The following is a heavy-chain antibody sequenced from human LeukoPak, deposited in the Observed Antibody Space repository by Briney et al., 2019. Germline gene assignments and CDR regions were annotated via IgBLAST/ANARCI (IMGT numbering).Heavy chain of an antibody. J-gene: IGHJ5*02. V-gene: IGHV1-18*01. CDR3: ARDRAHCSGGSCYSPNWFDP. Sequence: ASVKVSCKASEGTFSSYAISWVRQAPGQGLEWMGWISAYNGNTNYAQKLQGRVTMTTDTSTSTAYMELRSLRSDDTAVYYCARDRAHCSGGSCYSPNWFDPWGQGTLVTVSS. CDR1: EGTFSSYA. CDR2: ISAYNGNT. D-gene: IGHD2-15*01.